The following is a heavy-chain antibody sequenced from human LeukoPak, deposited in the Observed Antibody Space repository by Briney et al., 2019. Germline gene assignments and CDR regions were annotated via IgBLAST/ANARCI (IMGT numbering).Heavy chain of an antibody. J-gene: IGHJ4*02. CDR1: GGSLSNYY. Sequence: PSETLSLTCTVSGGSLSNYYWSWIPQPPGKGLEWLGYIYYSGSTNYNPSLKSRVTISVDTSKSQFSLKLSSVTAADTAVYYCARHTLVAASSFDCWGQGTLVTVSS. CDR2: IYYSGST. CDR3: ARHTLVAASSFDC. V-gene: IGHV4-59*08. D-gene: IGHD2-15*01.